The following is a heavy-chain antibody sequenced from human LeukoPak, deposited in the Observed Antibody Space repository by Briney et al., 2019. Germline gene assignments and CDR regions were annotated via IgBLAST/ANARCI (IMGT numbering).Heavy chain of an antibody. Sequence: GSLRLSCAASGFTFSSYSMNWVRQAPGKGLEWVSSISSSSSYIYYADSVKGRFTISRDNAKNSLYLQMNSLRAEDTAVYYCARDGSLELRGAFDIWGQGTMVTVSS. D-gene: IGHD1-26*01. CDR2: ISSSSSYI. CDR1: GFTFSSYS. V-gene: IGHV3-21*01. CDR3: ARDGSLELRGAFDI. J-gene: IGHJ3*02.